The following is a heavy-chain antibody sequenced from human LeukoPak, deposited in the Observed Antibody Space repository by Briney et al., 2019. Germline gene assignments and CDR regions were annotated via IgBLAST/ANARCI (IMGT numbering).Heavy chain of an antibody. J-gene: IGHJ5*02. CDR2: ISYDGSNK. D-gene: IGHD1-7*01. V-gene: IGHV3-30*14. CDR3: ARWNYP. CDR1: GFTFSSYA. Sequence: GGSLRLSCAASGFTFSSYAMHWVRQAPGKGLEWVAVISYDGSNKYYADSVKGRFTISRDNSKNTLYLQMNGLRAEDTAIYYCARWNYPWGRGTLVTVSS.